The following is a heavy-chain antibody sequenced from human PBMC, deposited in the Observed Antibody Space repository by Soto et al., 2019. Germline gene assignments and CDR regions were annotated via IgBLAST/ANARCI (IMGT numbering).Heavy chain of an antibody. D-gene: IGHD3-3*01. J-gene: IGHJ4*02. CDR1: GYTFIDYY. CDR3: AKSRSRWAASPHS. V-gene: IGHV1-2*02. CDR2: INPNSGGT. Sequence: ASVKVSCKASGYTFIDYYLFWVRQAPGQGLEWVAWINPNSGGTTYSQKFEGRVTMTRDTSIDTVYLELTGLQSDDTAVYFCAKSRSRWAASPHSWGQGTLVTVSS.